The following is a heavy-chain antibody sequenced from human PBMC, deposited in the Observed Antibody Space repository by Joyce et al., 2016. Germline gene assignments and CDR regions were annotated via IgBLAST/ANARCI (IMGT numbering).Heavy chain of an antibody. J-gene: IGHJ3*02. D-gene: IGHD2-21*01. V-gene: IGHV3-7*03. Sequence: EVHLVESGGGLVQPGGSLRLFCAASGFTFSKYWRSWVRQAPGKGLEWVTNIREDVSERDSVDSVKGRFTISRDNAKNFLYLQMNRLRAEDTAMYYCARSTDWYAFDIWGQGTKVIVSS. CDR3: ARSTDWYAFDI. CDR2: IREDVSER. CDR1: GFTFSKYW.